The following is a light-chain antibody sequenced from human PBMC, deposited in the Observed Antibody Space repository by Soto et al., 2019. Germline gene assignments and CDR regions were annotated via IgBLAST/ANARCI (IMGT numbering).Light chain of an antibody. V-gene: IGLV1-51*01. Sequence: QSGLTQPPSVSSAPGHKVTISCSGSSSNIGGNSVSWYQQLPGTAPKLLIYDDNKRPSGIPDRFSGSKSGTSATLGITGFQTGDEADYYCGSWDSSLSAYVSGTGTKVTVL. CDR2: DDN. CDR3: GSWDSSLSAYV. J-gene: IGLJ1*01. CDR1: SSNIGGNS.